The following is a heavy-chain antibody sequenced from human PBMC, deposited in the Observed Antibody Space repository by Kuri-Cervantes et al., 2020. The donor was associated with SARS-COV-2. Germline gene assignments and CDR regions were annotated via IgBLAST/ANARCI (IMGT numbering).Heavy chain of an antibody. D-gene: IGHD3-3*01. CDR3: ARYFWSGYYTGWFDP. Sequence: SETLSLTCTVSGGSISSGDYYWSWIRQPPGKGLEWIGYIYYSGSTYYNPSLKSRVTISVDTSKNQFSLKLSSVTAADTAVYYCARYFWSGYYTGWFDPWGQGTLVTVSS. V-gene: IGHV4-30-4*02. CDR2: IYYSGST. CDR1: GGSISSGDYY. J-gene: IGHJ5*02.